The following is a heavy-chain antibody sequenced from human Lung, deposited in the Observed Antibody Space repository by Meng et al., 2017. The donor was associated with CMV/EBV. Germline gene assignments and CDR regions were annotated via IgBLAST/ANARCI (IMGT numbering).Heavy chain of an antibody. CDR2: ISSRSSYI. Sequence: GGSLRLXCAASGFTFSSYSINWVRQAPGKGLEWVSSISSRSSYIYYADSVKGRFTISRDNAKNSLYLQMNSLRAEDTAVYYCAREFCSSSSCCPPDVWGQGTXVNVSS. CDR3: AREFCSSSSCCPPDV. CDR1: GFTFSSYS. V-gene: IGHV3-21*01. D-gene: IGHD2-2*01. J-gene: IGHJ6*02.